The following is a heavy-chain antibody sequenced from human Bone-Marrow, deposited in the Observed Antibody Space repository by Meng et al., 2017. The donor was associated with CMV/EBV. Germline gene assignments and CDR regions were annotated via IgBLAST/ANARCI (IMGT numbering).Heavy chain of an antibody. D-gene: IGHD6-6*01. V-gene: IGHV1-8*01. J-gene: IGHJ6*02. CDR1: GYTFTSYD. CDR3: ARGTYSSSSFGFYYYYYGMAV. CDR2: MNPNSGNT. Sequence: ASVKVSCKASGYTFTSYDINWVRQATGQGLEWMGWMNPNSGNTGYAQKFQGRVTMTRNTSISTAYMELSSLRSEDTAVYYCARGTYSSSSFGFYYYYYGMAVWGQGNTVNGAS.